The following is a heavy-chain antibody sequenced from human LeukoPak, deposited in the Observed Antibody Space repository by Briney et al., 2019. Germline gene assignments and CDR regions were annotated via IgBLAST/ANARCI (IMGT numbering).Heavy chain of an antibody. CDR1: GFTLSSYS. CDR2: ISSGGSSI. Sequence: PGGSLRLSCAASGFTLSSYSMNWVRQAPGKGLEWVSYISSGGSSIYYADSVKGRFTISRDNAKNSLYLQMNSLRAEDTAVYYCARSSPGGWFDPWGQGTLVTVSS. V-gene: IGHV3-48*01. J-gene: IGHJ5*02. D-gene: IGHD6-6*01. CDR3: ARSSPGGWFDP.